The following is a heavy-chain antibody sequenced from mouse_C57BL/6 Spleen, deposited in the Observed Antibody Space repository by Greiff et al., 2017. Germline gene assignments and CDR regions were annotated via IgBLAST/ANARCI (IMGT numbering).Heavy chain of an antibody. Sequence: VQLQQSGPELVKPGASVKISCKASGYAFSSSWMNWVKQRPGKGLEWIGRIYPGDGDTNYNGKFKGKATLTADKSSSTAYMQLSSLTSEDSAVYFCAREGYYGSSPVFDYWGQGTTLTVSS. CDR3: AREGYYGSSPVFDY. D-gene: IGHD1-1*01. CDR2: IYPGDGDT. V-gene: IGHV1-82*01. CDR1: GYAFSSSW. J-gene: IGHJ2*01.